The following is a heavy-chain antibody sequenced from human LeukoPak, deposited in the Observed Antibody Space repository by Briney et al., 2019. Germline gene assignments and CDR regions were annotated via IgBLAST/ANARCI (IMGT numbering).Heavy chain of an antibody. D-gene: IGHD5-18*01. CDR3: ANPVDTAMAFDY. J-gene: IGHJ4*02. V-gene: IGHV4-39*07. CDR1: GGSISSSSYY. Sequence: SETLSLTCTVSGGSISSSSYYWGWIRQPPGKGPEWIGSIYYSGSTYYNPSLKSRVTISVDTSKNQFSLKLSSVTAADTAVYYCANPVDTAMAFDYWGQGTLVTVSS. CDR2: IYYSGST.